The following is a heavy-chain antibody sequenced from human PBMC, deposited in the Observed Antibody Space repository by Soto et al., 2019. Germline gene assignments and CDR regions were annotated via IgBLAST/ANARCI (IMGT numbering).Heavy chain of an antibody. D-gene: IGHD3-9*01. V-gene: IGHV1-18*04. J-gene: IGHJ5*02. Sequence: QVQLVQSGAEVKKPGASVKVSCKASGYTFTSYGISWVRQAPGQGLEWMGWISAYNGNTNYAQKLQGRVTMTTDTSMSTAYMELRSLRSDDTAVYYCARLLEGVRSFDWNWWFDPWGQGTLVTVSS. CDR1: GYTFTSYG. CDR3: ARLLEGVRSFDWNWWFDP. CDR2: ISAYNGNT.